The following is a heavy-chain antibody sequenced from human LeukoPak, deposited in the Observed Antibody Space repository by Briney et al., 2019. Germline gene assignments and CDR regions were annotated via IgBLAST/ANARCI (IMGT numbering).Heavy chain of an antibody. CDR2: IDFNGNA. D-gene: IGHD3-10*01. CDR3: ARLASGRSPPPTRWAWFDS. CDR1: GDSISRSSNY. Sequence: NPSETLSLTCSVSGDSISRSSNYWGWIRQSPGKGLEWIASIDFNGNAEYNPSLKSRVTISVDTSKNRFSLKVTSLTTTDTAVYRCARLASGRSPPPTRWAWFDSWGQGILVTVSS. V-gene: IGHV4-39*01. J-gene: IGHJ5*01.